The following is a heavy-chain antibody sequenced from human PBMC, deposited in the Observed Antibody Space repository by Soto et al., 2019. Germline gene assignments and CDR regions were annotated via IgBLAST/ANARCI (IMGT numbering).Heavy chain of an antibody. J-gene: IGHJ6*02. CDR3: AREPSGWYGDGYDYGMDV. Sequence: EVQLVESGGGLVKPGGSLRLSCAASGFTFSSYSMNWVRQAPGKGLEWVSSISSSSSYIYYADSVKGRFTISRDNAKNSLYLQMNSLRAEDTAVYYCAREPSGWYGDGYDYGMDVWGQGTTVTVSS. CDR2: ISSSSSYI. V-gene: IGHV3-21*01. CDR1: GFTFSSYS. D-gene: IGHD6-19*01.